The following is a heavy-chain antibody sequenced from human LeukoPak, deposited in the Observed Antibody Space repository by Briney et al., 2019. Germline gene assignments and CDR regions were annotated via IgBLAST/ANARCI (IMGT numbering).Heavy chain of an antibody. V-gene: IGHV3-23*01. CDR3: ARYCSGASCYSGVDY. Sequence: GGSLRLSCAASGFTFGSYMMTWVRQAPGRGLEWVSTISSNGGSTYYADSVKGRFTISRDNSKNTLYLQMSCLRAEDTAVYYCARYCSGASCYSGVDYWGQGTLVPVSS. J-gene: IGHJ4*02. D-gene: IGHD2-15*01. CDR2: ISSNGGST. CDR1: GFTFGSYM.